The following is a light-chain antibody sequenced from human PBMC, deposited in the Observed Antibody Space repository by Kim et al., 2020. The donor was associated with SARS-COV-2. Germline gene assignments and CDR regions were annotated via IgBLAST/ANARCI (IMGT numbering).Light chain of an antibody. V-gene: IGLV3-19*01. CDR1: SLRSYY. Sequence: SSELTQDPAVSVALGQTVRITCQGDSLRSYYASWYQQKPGQAPVLVIYGKNNRPSGIPDRFSGSSSGNTASLTITGAQAEDEADYYCNSRDSSGYAFGTGTKVTVL. CDR3: NSRDSSGYA. CDR2: GKN. J-gene: IGLJ1*01.